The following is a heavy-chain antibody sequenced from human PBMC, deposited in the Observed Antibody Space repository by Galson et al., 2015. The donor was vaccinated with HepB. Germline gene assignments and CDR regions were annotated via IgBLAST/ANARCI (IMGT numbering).Heavy chain of an antibody. D-gene: IGHD2-21*01. V-gene: IGHV3-15*01. Sequence: SLRLSCAASGFTFSNAWMSWVRQAPGKGLEWVGRIKSKTDGGTTDYAAPVKGRFTISRDDSKNTLYLQMNSLKTEDTAVYYCTTDRYGIVAHYWGQGTLVTVSS. CDR3: TTDRYGIVAHY. J-gene: IGHJ4*02. CDR1: GFTFSNAW. CDR2: IKSKTDGGTT.